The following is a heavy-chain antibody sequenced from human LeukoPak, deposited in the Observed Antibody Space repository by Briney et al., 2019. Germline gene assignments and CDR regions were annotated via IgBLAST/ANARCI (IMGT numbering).Heavy chain of an antibody. V-gene: IGHV3-30-3*01. J-gene: IGHJ4*02. D-gene: IGHD5-18*01. Sequence: GGSLRLSCAASGFTFSSYAMHWVRQAPGKGLEWVAVISYDGSTKYYADSVKGRFTISRDNSKNTLYLQMNSLRAEDTAVYYCARGRGYSYGAFFDYWGQGTLVTVSS. CDR2: ISYDGSTK. CDR1: GFTFSSYA. CDR3: ARGRGYSYGAFFDY.